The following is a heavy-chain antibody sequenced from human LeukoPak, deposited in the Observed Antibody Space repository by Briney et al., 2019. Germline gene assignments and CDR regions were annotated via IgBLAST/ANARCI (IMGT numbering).Heavy chain of an antibody. CDR2: INPNSGGT. J-gene: IGHJ3*02. CDR1: GYTFTGYY. V-gene: IGHV1-2*02. Sequence: GASVTVSCKASGYTFTGYYMHWVRQAPGQGLEWMGWINPNSGGTNYAQKFQGRVTMTRDTSISTAYMELSRLRSDDTAVYYCAREFWGSESSPDAFDIWGQGTMVTVSS. D-gene: IGHD3-16*01. CDR3: AREFWGSESSPDAFDI.